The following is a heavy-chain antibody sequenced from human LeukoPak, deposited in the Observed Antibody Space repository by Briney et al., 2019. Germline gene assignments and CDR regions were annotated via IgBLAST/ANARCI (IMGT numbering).Heavy chain of an antibody. CDR2: IIPILGIA. J-gene: IGHJ4*02. CDR3: ARGLEYYYDSSGSIPIVY. Sequence: ASVKVSCKASGGTFSSYAISWVRQAPGQGFEWMGRIIPILGIANYAQKFQGRVTITADKSTSTAYMELSSLRSEDTAVYYCARGLEYYYDSSGSIPIVYWGQGTLVTVSS. D-gene: IGHD3-22*01. CDR1: GGTFSSYA. V-gene: IGHV1-69*04.